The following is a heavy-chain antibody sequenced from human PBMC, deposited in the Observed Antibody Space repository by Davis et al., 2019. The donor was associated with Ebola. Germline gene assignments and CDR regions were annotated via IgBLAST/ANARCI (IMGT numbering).Heavy chain of an antibody. CDR2: IYTSGST. CDR1: GGSISSYY. D-gene: IGHD3-3*01. V-gene: IGHV4-4*07. J-gene: IGHJ6*02. CDR3: ARAPIYAIFGVANHYYGMDV. Sequence: PSETLSLTCTVSGGSISSYYWSWIRQPAGKGLEWIGRIYTSGSTNYNPSLKSRVTMSVDTSKNQFSLKLSSVTAADTAVYYCARAPIYAIFGVANHYYGMDVWGQGTTVTVSS.